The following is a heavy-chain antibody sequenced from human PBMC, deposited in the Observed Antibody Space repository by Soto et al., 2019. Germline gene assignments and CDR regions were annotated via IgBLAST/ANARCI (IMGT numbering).Heavy chain of an antibody. J-gene: IGHJ6*03. CDR3: ARLWGGSGSYYDYMDV. Sequence: GGSLRLSCAASGFTFDDYGMSWVRQAPGKGLEWVSGINWNGGSTGYADSVKGRFTISRDNAKNSLYLQMNSLRAEDTALYHCARLWGGSGSYYDYMDVWGKGTTVTVSS. CDR1: GFTFDDYG. D-gene: IGHD3-10*01. V-gene: IGHV3-20*01. CDR2: INWNGGST.